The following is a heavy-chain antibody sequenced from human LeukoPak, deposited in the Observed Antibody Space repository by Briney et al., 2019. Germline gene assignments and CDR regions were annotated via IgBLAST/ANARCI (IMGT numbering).Heavy chain of an antibody. J-gene: IGHJ4*02. CDR1: GGSISSYS. CDR2: IFASGST. V-gene: IGHV4-4*07. Sequence: PSETLSLTCTVSGGSISSYSWSWIRQPAGKGLEWIGRIFASGSTKYNPSLKSRVTMSVETSKNQFSLKLSSVTAADTAVYYCAREDYYGTNFDYWGQGTLVTVSS. D-gene: IGHD3-10*01. CDR3: AREDYYGTNFDY.